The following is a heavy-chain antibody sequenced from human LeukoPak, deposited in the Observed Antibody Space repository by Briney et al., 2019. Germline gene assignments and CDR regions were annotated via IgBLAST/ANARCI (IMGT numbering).Heavy chain of an antibody. CDR3: ARQEEVWGSYRSDY. Sequence: ASVKVSCKASGYTFTSYGISCVPQAPGQGREWMGWISAYNGNTNYAQKLQGRVTITTDTSTSTAYTELRSRRSDDTAVYYCARQEEVWGSYRSDYWGQGTLVTVPS. D-gene: IGHD3-16*02. CDR2: ISAYNGNT. V-gene: IGHV1-18*01. J-gene: IGHJ4*02. CDR1: GYTFTSYG.